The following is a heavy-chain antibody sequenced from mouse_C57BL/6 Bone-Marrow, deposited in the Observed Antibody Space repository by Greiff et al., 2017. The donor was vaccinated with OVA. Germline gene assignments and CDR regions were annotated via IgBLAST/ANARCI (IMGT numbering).Heavy chain of an antibody. CDR1: GYAFSSSW. D-gene: IGHD1-1*01. Sequence: QVQLQQSGPELVKPGASVKISCKASGYAFSSSWMNWVKQRPGKGLEWIGRIYPGDGDTNYNGKFKGKATLTADKSSSTAYMQLSRLTSEDSAVYFCARTTVVAPYAMDYWGQGTSVTVSS. CDR3: ARTTVVAPYAMDY. V-gene: IGHV1-82*01. J-gene: IGHJ4*01. CDR2: IYPGDGDT.